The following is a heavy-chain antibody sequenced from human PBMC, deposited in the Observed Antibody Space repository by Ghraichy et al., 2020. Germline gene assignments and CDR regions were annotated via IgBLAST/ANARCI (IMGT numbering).Heavy chain of an antibody. CDR1: DGSITSYY. Sequence: SETLSLTCTVSDGSITSYYWSWIRQPAGKGLEWIGRIYTSGSTNYNPSLKSRVTMSVDTSKNQFSLKLSSVTAADTAVYYCARESVAGYNNLFDYWGQGTLVTVSS. CDR3: ARESVAGYNNLFDY. D-gene: IGHD6-19*01. CDR2: IYTSGST. V-gene: IGHV4-4*07. J-gene: IGHJ4*02.